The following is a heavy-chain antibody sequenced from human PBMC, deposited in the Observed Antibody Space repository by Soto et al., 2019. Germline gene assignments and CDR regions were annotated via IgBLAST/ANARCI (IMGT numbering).Heavy chain of an antibody. V-gene: IGHV3-7*01. J-gene: IGHJ4*02. D-gene: IGHD3-22*01. Sequence: GGSLRLSCAASGFTFSSYWMSWVRQAPGKGLEWVANIKQDGSEKYYVDSVKGRFTISRDNAKNSLYLQMNSLRAEDTAVYYCASDLYYDSSGYYPPHDYWGQGTLVTVS. CDR1: GFTFSSYW. CDR3: ASDLYYDSSGYYPPHDY. CDR2: IKQDGSEK.